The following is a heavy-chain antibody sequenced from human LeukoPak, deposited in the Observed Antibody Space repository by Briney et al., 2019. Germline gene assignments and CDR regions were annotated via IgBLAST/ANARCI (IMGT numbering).Heavy chain of an antibody. CDR3: ARGRGIVGAFDI. Sequence: GGSLRLSCAASGFTFSSYGMHWVRQATGKGLEWVSAIGTAGDTYYPGSVKGRFTISRENAKNSLYLQMNSLRAGDTAVYYCARGRGIVGAFDIWGQGTMVTVSS. J-gene: IGHJ3*02. V-gene: IGHV3-13*01. D-gene: IGHD1-26*01. CDR2: IGTAGDT. CDR1: GFTFSSYG.